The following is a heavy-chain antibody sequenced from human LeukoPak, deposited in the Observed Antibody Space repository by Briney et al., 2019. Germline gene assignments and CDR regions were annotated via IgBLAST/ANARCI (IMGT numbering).Heavy chain of an antibody. CDR3: ARVYSSGWYVFDY. D-gene: IGHD6-19*01. Sequence: ASVKVSCKASGYTLTDYYMHWVRQAPRQGLEWMGGIIPIFGTANYAQKFQGRVTITADESTSTAYMELSSLRSEDTAVYYCARVYSSGWYVFDYWGQGTLVTVSS. CDR2: IIPIFGTA. V-gene: IGHV1-69*13. CDR1: GYTLTDYY. J-gene: IGHJ4*02.